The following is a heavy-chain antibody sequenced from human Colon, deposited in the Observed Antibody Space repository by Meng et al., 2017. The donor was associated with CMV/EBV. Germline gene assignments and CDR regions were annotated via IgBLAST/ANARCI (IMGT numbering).Heavy chain of an antibody. CDR2: IRQDGNTK. CDR1: GFTFSDFW. CDR3: AAAGAAAVRHRFDY. V-gene: IGHV3-7*01. Sequence: GESLKISCAASGFTFSDFWMGWVRQAPGKGLEWVANIRQDGNTKYYVDSVKGRFTISRDNAQNSLYLQMNSLRVEDTGVYYCAAAGAAAVRHRFDYRGQGTLVTVSS. J-gene: IGHJ4*02. D-gene: IGHD6-13*01.